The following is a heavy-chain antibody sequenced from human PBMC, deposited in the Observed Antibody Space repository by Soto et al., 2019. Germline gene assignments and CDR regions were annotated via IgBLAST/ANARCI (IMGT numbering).Heavy chain of an antibody. CDR2: IIPILGIA. J-gene: IGHJ4*02. CDR1: GVTLSSYT. CDR3: ARGQGLDYGDLTFDY. D-gene: IGHD4-17*01. V-gene: IGHV1-69*02. Sequence: QVQLVQSGAEVKKPGSSVKVSCKASGVTLSSYTISWVRQAPGQGLEWMGRIIPILGIANYAQKFQGRVTITADKSTSTAYMELSSLRSEDTAVYYCARGQGLDYGDLTFDYWGQGTLVTVSS.